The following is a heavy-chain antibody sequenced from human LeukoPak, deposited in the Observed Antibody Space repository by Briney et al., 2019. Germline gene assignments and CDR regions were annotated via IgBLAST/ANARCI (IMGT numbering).Heavy chain of an antibody. CDR2: INYIGIN. CDR1: GGSLCGDY. CDR3: TEVTEEFWSGSTFDY. D-gene: IGHD3-3*01. V-gene: IGHV4-34*01. J-gene: IGHJ4*02. Sequence: SETPSLTCAVYGGSLCGDYWSWTRHPPGKGLEWSGEINYIGINKYTPSLQSRVTISLDMSKNQSSLKLSSVSSPEQAVYYCTEVTEEFWSGSTFDYWGQGTLLTVSS.